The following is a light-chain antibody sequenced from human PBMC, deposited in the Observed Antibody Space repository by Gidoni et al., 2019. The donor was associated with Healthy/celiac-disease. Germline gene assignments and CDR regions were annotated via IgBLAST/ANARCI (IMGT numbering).Light chain of an antibody. V-gene: IGLV1-40*01. CDR3: QSYDSSLSGWV. Sequence: QSVLTQPPSVSGAPGQRVTISCTGSSSNIGAGYDVHWYQQLPGTAPKLLIYGNSNRPSGVPDRFSGSKSGTSASLAITGLQAEDEADYYCQSYDSSLSGWVFGXGXKLTVL. J-gene: IGLJ3*02. CDR2: GNS. CDR1: SSNIGAGYD.